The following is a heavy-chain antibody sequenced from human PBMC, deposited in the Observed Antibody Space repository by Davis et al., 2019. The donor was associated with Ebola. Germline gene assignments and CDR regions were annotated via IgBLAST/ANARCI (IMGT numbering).Heavy chain of an antibody. D-gene: IGHD6-13*01. V-gene: IGHV3-7*01. CDR2: IKQDGSEK. J-gene: IGHJ6*02. CDR1: GFTFSSYW. CDR3: ARSSSEGVAYYGMDV. Sequence: PGGSLRLSCAASGFTFSSYWMSWVRQAPGKGLEWVANIKQDGSEKYYVDSVKGRFTISRDNAKNSLYLQMNSLRAEDTAVYYCARSSSEGVAYYGMDVWGQGTTVTVSS.